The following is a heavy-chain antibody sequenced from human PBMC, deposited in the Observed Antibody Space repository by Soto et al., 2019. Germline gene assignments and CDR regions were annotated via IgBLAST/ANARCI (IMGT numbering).Heavy chain of an antibody. D-gene: IGHD6-25*01. J-gene: IGHJ4*02. V-gene: IGHV2-5*02. CDR1: GFSLSTSGVG. Sequence: QITLKESGPTLVKATQTLTLTCTFSGFSLSTSGVGVGWIRQPPGKALEWLVLIYWVDDKRYSPSLRSRITITKDTSKNQVVLTMTNMDPVDTATYYCAHRRGAADFLDYWGQGTLVTVSS. CDR2: IYWVDDK. CDR3: AHRRGAADFLDY.